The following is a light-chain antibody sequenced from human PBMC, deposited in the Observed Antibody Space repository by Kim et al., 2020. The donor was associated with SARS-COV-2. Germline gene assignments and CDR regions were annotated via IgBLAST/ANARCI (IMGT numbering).Light chain of an antibody. CDR1: SLRSYY. Sequence: SSELTQDPAVSVALGQTVRITCQGDSLRSYYASWYQQKPGQAPILVMYGKNNGRSAVVPRLFCCCNGKTAAFFITGGPAVDDAAAYCCGCRSSGGPWVFGGGTQLTVL. V-gene: IGLV3-19*01. CDR2: GKN. CDR3: CGCRSSGGPWV. J-gene: IGLJ3*02.